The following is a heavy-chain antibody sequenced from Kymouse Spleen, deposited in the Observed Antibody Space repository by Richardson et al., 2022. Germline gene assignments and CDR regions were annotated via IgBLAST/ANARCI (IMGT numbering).Heavy chain of an antibody. V-gene: IGHV3-15*01. J-gene: IGHJ4*02. CDR3: TTARRRGYYFDY. CDR1: GFTFSNAW. D-gene: IGHD6-6*01. CDR2: IKSKTDGGTT. Sequence: EVQLVESGGGLVKPGGSLRLSCAASGFTFSNAWMSWVRQAPGKGLEWVGRIKSKTDGGTTDYAAPVKGRFTISRDDSKNTLYLQMNSLKTEDTAVYYCTTARRRGYYFDYWGQGTLVTVSS.